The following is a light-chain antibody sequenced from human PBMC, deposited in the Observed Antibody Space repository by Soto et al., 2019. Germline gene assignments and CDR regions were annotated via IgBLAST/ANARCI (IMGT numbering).Light chain of an antibody. J-gene: IGLJ3*02. Sequence: QSVLTQPPSASGTPGQRVTISCSGSSSNIGSNYVYWYQQLPGTDPKLLIYRNNQRPSGVPDRFSCSKYGTSASLAISGLRSEDEDDYYCLAWDDSLRGVVFGGGTKLTVL. CDR1: SSNIGSNY. CDR2: RNN. CDR3: LAWDDSLRGVV. V-gene: IGLV1-47*01.